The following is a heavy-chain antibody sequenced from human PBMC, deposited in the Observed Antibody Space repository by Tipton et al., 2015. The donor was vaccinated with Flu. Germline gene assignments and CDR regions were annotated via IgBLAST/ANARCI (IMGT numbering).Heavy chain of an antibody. CDR2: LDYTGNT. CDR1: GDSITYYY. D-gene: IGHD4-17*01. Sequence: GLVKPSETLSLTCTVSGDSITYYYWSWIRQPPGKGLDWIGWLDYTGNTYYNPSLKSRVTISVDMPKNQFSLKLSSVTAADTAVYYCVRADLRRRDYQHWGQGTLVTVSS. CDR3: VRADLRRRDYQH. J-gene: IGHJ1*01. V-gene: IGHV4-59*01.